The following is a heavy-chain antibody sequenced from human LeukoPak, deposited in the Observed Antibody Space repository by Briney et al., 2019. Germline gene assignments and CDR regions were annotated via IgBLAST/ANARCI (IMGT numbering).Heavy chain of an antibody. CDR2: INTSGNSM. Sequence: PGGSLGLSCAASGFTFSSYTMNWVRQAPGKGLEWVSSINTSGNSMYHADSVKGRFTTSRDNARNSLYLQMNSLRAEDTAVYYCARVVRGDAYNYDYWGRGTLVTVSS. J-gene: IGHJ4*02. CDR3: ARVVRGDAYNYDY. CDR1: GFTFSSYT. D-gene: IGHD5-24*01. V-gene: IGHV3-21*01.